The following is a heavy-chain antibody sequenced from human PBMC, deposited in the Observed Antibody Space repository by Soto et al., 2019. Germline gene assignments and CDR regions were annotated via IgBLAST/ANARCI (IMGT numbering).Heavy chain of an antibody. CDR1: GXSQRKYY. D-gene: IGHD4-17*01. J-gene: IGHJ5*02. V-gene: IGHV4-4*07. Sequence: XTQSLQGTVSGXSQRKYYWNCIRQPAGKGLEWIGRIHSTRSPNYNPSLKSRVNMSVDTSKNQFSLTLNLTYLTAADTAVYYCARSPAYGDYANLDTWGQGTLVTVSS. CDR3: ARSPAYGDYANLDT. CDR2: IHSTRSP.